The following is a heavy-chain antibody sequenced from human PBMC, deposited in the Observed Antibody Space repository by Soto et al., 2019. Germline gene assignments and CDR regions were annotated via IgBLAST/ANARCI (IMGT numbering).Heavy chain of an antibody. D-gene: IGHD3-22*01. V-gene: IGHV3-33*01. J-gene: IGHJ1*01. CDR2: IWYDGSNK. Sequence: SLRLSCAASGFTFSSYGMHWVRQAPGKGLEWVAVIWYDGSNKYYADSVKGRFTISRDNSKNTLYLQMNSLRAEDTAVYYCARGPYDSSGYTAEYFQHWGQGTLVTVSS. CDR1: GFTFSSYG. CDR3: ARGPYDSSGYTAEYFQH.